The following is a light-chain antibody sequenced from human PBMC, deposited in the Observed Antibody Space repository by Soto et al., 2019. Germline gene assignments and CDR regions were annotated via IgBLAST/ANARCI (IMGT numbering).Light chain of an antibody. J-gene: IGKJ4*01. V-gene: IGKV3-11*01. CDR1: QSVSSY. CDR2: DAS. CDR3: QQRSNWHLT. Sequence: EIVLTQSPATLFLSPGERATLSCRASQSVSSYLAWYQQKPGQAPRLLIYDASNRATGIPARFSGSGSGTDFTLTISSLEPEDFAVYYCQQRSNWHLTFGGGTKVDIK.